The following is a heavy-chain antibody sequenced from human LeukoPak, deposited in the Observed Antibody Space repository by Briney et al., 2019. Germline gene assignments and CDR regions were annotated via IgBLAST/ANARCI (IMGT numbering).Heavy chain of an antibody. CDR3: ASHQGGSTNDN. CDR1: GGSIRSFY. Sequence: PSETLSLTCTVSGGSIRSFYWSWNRQPPGKGLEWIGYISYSGSTNYNASLESRVTMSVDTSKNQFSLNLNSVTAADTAVYYCASHQGGSTNDNWGQGTLVTVSS. D-gene: IGHD5-12*01. V-gene: IGHV4-59*08. J-gene: IGHJ4*02. CDR2: ISYSGST.